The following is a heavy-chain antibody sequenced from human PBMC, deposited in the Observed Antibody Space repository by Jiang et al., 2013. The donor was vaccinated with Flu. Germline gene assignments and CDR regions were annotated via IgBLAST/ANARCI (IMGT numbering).Heavy chain of an antibody. D-gene: IGHD1-20*01. J-gene: IGHJ4*02. Sequence: GSGLVKPSETLSLTCTVSGGSISSIGYYWGWVRQPPGKGLEWLGSIYYNGAAHYSPSLTSRVIISVDTSKNQFSLKLSSVTAADTALYYCVRQYGYNYGWAEFWGPGTLVTVSS. CDR3: VRQYGYNYGWAEF. CDR2: IYYNGAA. CDR1: GGSISSIGYY. V-gene: IGHV4-39*01.